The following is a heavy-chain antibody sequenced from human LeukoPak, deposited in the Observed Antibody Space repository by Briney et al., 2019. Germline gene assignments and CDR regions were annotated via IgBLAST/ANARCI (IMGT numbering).Heavy chain of an antibody. Sequence: SETLSLTCTLSGGSINNYFWSWIRQPPGKGLEWIGYIYYNGNTNYNPSLKSRVTISVDTSKNQFSLKLSSVTAADTAVYFCAREYSSGLSWFDPWGQGTLVTVSS. V-gene: IGHV4-59*01. CDR1: GGSINNYF. CDR3: AREYSSGLSWFDP. J-gene: IGHJ5*02. CDR2: IYYNGNT. D-gene: IGHD6-19*01.